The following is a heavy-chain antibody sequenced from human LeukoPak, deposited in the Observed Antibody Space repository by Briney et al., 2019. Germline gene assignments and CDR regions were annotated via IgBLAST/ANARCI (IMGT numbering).Heavy chain of an antibody. V-gene: IGHV1-18*01. Sequence: ASVKVSCKASGYTFTSYGISWVRQAPGQGLEWMGWISAYNGNTNYAQKFQGRVTMTRDMSTSTVYMELSSLRSADTAVYYCARDWQTGTLDYWGQGTLVTVST. D-gene: IGHD1-7*01. J-gene: IGHJ4*02. CDR2: ISAYNGNT. CDR1: GYTFTSYG. CDR3: ARDWQTGTLDY.